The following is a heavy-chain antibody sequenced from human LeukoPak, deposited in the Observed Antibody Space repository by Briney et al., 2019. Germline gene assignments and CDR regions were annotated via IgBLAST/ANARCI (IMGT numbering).Heavy chain of an antibody. CDR2: ISGSGGST. CDR1: GFTFSSYS. J-gene: IGHJ3*02. V-gene: IGHV3-23*01. CDR3: AKFGGYCSSTSCYEDAFDI. Sequence: GGSLRLSCAVSGFTFSSYSMTWVRQAPGKGLEWVSTISGSGGSTYYADSVKGRFTISRDNSKNTLYLQMNSLRAEDTAVYYCAKFGGYCSSTSCYEDAFDIWGQGTMVTVSS. D-gene: IGHD2-2*01.